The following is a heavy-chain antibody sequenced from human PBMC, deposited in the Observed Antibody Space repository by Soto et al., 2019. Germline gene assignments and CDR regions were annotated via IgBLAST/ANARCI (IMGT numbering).Heavy chain of an antibody. Sequence: GGSLRLSCAASGFTFSTYGMHWVRQAPGKGLEWVAVISYDGSNKYYADSVKGRFTISRDNSKDTLYLQMNSLRAGDTAVYYCAKTYDSIWGTPPDYWGQGTLVTVSS. CDR1: GFTFSTYG. V-gene: IGHV3-30*18. CDR3: AKTYDSIWGTPPDY. J-gene: IGHJ4*02. CDR2: ISYDGSNK. D-gene: IGHD3-16*01.